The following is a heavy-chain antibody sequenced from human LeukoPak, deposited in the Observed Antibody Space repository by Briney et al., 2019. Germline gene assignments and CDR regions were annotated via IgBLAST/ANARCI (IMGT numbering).Heavy chain of an antibody. CDR1: GGSISSYY. CDR3: ARAEPDYSVDY. CDR2: IYYSGST. D-gene: IGHD4-11*01. Sequence: PSETLSLTCTVSGGSISSYYWSWIRQPPGKGLEWIGYIYYSGSTNYNPSLKSRVTISVDTSKNQFSLKLSSVTAADTAVYYCARAEPDYSVDYWGQGTLVTVSS. J-gene: IGHJ4*02. V-gene: IGHV4-59*01.